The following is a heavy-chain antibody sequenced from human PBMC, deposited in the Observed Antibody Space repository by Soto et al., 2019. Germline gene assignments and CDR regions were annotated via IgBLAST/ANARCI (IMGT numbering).Heavy chain of an antibody. D-gene: IGHD2-2*01. CDR2: IYYSGST. V-gene: IGHV4-31*03. J-gene: IGHJ4*02. CDR3: ARSVVGGDYFDY. Sequence: QVQLQESGPGLVKPSQTLSLTCTVSGGSISSGGYYWSCIRQHPGKGLEWIGYIYYSGSTYYNPSLKSRVTMSVDTSKIQFSLKLSSVTAADTAVYYCARSVVGGDYFDYWGQGTLVTVSS. CDR1: GGSISSGGYY.